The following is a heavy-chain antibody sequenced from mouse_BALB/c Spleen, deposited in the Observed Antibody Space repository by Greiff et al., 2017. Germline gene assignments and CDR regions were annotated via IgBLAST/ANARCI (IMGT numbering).Heavy chain of an antibody. CDR1: GFNIKDTY. D-gene: IGHD2-12*01. V-gene: IGHV14-3*02. J-gene: IGHJ4*01. Sequence: EVKLQESGAELVKPGASVKLSCTASGFNIKDTYMHWVKQRPEQGLEWIGRIDPANGNTKYDPKFQGKATITADTSSNTAYLQLSSLTSEDTAVYYCASSYDAPYYAMDYWGQGTSVTVSS. CDR3: ASSYDAPYYAMDY. CDR2: IDPANGNT.